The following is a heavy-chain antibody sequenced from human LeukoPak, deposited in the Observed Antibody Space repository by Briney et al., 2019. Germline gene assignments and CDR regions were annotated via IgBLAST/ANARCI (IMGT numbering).Heavy chain of an antibody. V-gene: IGHV1-46*01. J-gene: IGHJ4*02. Sequence: GASVKVSCKASGYTFTSYYMHWVRQATGQELEWMGIINPSGGSTSYAQKFQGRVTMTRDMSTSTVYMELSSLRSEDTAVYYCARVPQRANYYDSSGYLDYWGQGTLVTVSS. CDR3: ARVPQRANYYDSSGYLDY. D-gene: IGHD3-22*01. CDR2: INPSGGST. CDR1: GYTFTSYY.